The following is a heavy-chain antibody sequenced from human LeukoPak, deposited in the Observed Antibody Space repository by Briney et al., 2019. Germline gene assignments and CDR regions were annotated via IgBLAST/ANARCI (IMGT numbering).Heavy chain of an antibody. D-gene: IGHD2-2*01. V-gene: IGHV1/OR15-3*01. CDR3: ARPLGYCSSTSCYFDY. Sequence: ASVKVSCKASGYTFTGCYMHWVRQAPGQGLEWMGWINAGNGNTKYSQKFQGGVTITRSTSISTAYMELSSLRSEDTAVYYCARPLGYCSSTSCYFDYWGQGTLVTVSS. CDR2: INAGNGNT. CDR1: GYTFTGCY. J-gene: IGHJ4*02.